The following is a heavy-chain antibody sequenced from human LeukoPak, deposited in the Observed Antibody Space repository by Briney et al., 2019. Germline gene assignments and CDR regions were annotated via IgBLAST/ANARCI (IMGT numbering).Heavy chain of an antibody. J-gene: IGHJ4*02. CDR2: INPSGGST. Sequence: GASVKVSCKASGYTFTGYYMHWVRQAPGQGLEWMGIINPSGGSTSYAQKFQGRVTMTRDMSTSTVYMELSSLRSEDTAVYYCARVMSTKWFGEFSFDYWGQGTLVTVSS. D-gene: IGHD3-10*01. CDR1: GYTFTGYY. V-gene: IGHV1-46*01. CDR3: ARVMSTKWFGEFSFDY.